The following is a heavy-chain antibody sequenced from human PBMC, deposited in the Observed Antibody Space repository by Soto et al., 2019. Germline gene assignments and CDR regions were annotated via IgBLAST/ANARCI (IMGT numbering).Heavy chain of an antibody. Sequence: EVQLLESGGGLVQPGGSLRLSCAASGFTFSSYAMSWVRQAPGKGLEWVSGISGSGGSTYYADSVKGRFTISRDNSKNTLYLQMNSVRVEDPAVDYCAKVSTGGGLFGEDDAFDIWGQGTMVTVSS. J-gene: IGHJ3*02. CDR2: ISGSGGST. CDR3: AKVSTGGGLFGEDDAFDI. D-gene: IGHD3-10*02. CDR1: GFTFSSYA. V-gene: IGHV3-23*01.